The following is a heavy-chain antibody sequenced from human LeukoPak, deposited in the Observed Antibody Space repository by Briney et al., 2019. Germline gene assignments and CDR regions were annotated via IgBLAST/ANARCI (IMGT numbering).Heavy chain of an antibody. D-gene: IGHD6-13*01. Sequence: GGSLRLSCAASGFTFSSYWMSWVRQAPGKGLEWVGRIKSKTDGGTTDYAAPVKGRFTISRDDSKNTLYLQMNSLKTEDTAVYYCTTESGSSWSNLDYWGQGTLVTVSS. CDR3: TTESGSSWSNLDY. V-gene: IGHV3-15*01. CDR1: GFTFSSYW. J-gene: IGHJ4*02. CDR2: IKSKTDGGTT.